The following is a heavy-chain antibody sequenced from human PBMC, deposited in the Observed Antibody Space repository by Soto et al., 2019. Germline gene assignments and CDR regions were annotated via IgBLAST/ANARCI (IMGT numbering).Heavy chain of an antibody. CDR1: GFRFSDFS. Sequence: RGSLLLSCASSGFRFSDFSMDWVRQAPGKGLEWISYIRGSNTMYYADSVKCRFTISRDSAKNSLYLQMNSLRDEDTAVYYCARDLSWAFDHWGQGALVTVSS. J-gene: IGHJ4*02. V-gene: IGHV3-48*02. D-gene: IGHD6-13*01. CDR2: IRGSNTM. CDR3: ARDLSWAFDH.